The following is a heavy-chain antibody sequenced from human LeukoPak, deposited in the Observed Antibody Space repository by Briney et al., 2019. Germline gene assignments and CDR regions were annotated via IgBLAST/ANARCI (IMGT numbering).Heavy chain of an antibody. CDR1: GFTFSSYG. D-gene: IGHD3-3*01. CDR2: IRYDGSNK. CDR3: AKDSGDFWSGYYTGIDAFDI. J-gene: IGHJ3*02. Sequence: PGGSLRLSCAASGFTFSSYGMHWVRQAPGKGLEWVAFIRYDGSNKYCADSVEGRFTISRDNSKNTLYLQMNSLRAEDTAVYYCAKDSGDFWSGYYTGIDAFDIWGQGTMVTVSS. V-gene: IGHV3-30*02.